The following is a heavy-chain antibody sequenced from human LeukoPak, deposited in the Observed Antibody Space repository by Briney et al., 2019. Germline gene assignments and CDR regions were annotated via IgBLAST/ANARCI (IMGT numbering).Heavy chain of an antibody. V-gene: IGHV4-39*01. D-gene: IGHD2/OR15-2a*01. CDR2: IYYSGST. CDR1: GGSISSSSYY. CDR3: GRLDGLILYYHYMDV. J-gene: IGHJ6*03. Sequence: PSETLSLTCTVSGGSISSSSYYWGWIRQPPGKGLEWIGSIYYSGSTYYNPSLKSRVTISADTSKNQFSLKLTSVTAADTAVYYCGRLDGLILYYHYMDVWGKGTTVTVSS.